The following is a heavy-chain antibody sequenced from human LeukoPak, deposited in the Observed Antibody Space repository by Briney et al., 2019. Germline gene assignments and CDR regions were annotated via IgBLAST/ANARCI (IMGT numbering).Heavy chain of an antibody. CDR3: AKESDSGYHSEGPKT. Sequence: SSGSLRLSCTASGFVLSDYGMHWVRQAPGKGLEWVAFVRNDGSNEYYVGSVKGRFTISRDKSKNTLYLQMNSLRAEDTAVYSCAKESDSGYHSEGPKTWGLGTPVTVSS. J-gene: IGHJ1*01. D-gene: IGHD5-12*01. CDR2: VRNDGSNE. V-gene: IGHV3-30*02. CDR1: GFVLSDYG.